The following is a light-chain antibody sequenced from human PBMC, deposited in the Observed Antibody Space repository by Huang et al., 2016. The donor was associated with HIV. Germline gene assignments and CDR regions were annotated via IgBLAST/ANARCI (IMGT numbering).Light chain of an antibody. CDR3: QQYYDTPLT. CDR2: WAS. CDR1: QSVLYTSNNKNY. Sequence: DIVMTQSPDSLAVSLGESATINCKSSQSVLYTSNNKNYLAWYQQKAGQPPKVLIYWASTRESGVPDRFSGSGSGTDFTLTISSLQAEDVALYYCQQYYDTPLTFGGGTKVEIK. J-gene: IGKJ4*01. V-gene: IGKV4-1*01.